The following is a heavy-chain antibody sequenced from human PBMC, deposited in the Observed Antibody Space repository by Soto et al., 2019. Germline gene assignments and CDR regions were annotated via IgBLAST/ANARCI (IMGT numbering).Heavy chain of an antibody. Sequence: QLQLQESGPGLVKPSETLSLTCTVSGGSISSSSYYWGWIRQPPGKGLEWIGSIYYSGSTYYNPSLRSRVTISVDTSKNQFSRKLCSVTAADTAVYYCARGLTRDYYDSSGYLDYWGQGTLVTVSS. CDR2: IYYSGST. CDR3: ARGLTRDYYDSSGYLDY. CDR1: GGSISSSSYY. D-gene: IGHD3-22*01. J-gene: IGHJ4*02. V-gene: IGHV4-39*01.